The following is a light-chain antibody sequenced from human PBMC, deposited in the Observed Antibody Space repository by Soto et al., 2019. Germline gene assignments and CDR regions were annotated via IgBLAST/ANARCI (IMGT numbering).Light chain of an antibody. CDR2: GTS. V-gene: IGKV1-39*01. CDR3: QQTSNCSYT. Sequence: RLTQSPSSLSASIGDRVTITCRASQATPSYVSWFQQKPGRAPKLLIYGTSKLQSGVPSRFSGSGSGTVFTLIISSLQREDSATYYCQQTSNCSYTFGHGSRVDIK. CDR1: QATPSY. J-gene: IGKJ1*01.